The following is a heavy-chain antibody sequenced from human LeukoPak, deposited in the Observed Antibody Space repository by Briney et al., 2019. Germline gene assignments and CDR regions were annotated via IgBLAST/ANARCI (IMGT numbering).Heavy chain of an antibody. CDR2: IYYSGST. D-gene: IGHD3-10*01. J-gene: IGHJ6*03. Sequence: SETLSLTCTVSGGSISSYYWSWIRQPPGKGLEWIGYIYYSGSTNYNPSLESRVTISVDTSKNQFSLKLSSVTAADTAVYYCARRGDTMVRGVIPLYYYYMDVWGKGTTVTVSS. CDR3: ARRGDTMVRGVIPLYYYYMDV. V-gene: IGHV4-59*01. CDR1: GGSISSYY.